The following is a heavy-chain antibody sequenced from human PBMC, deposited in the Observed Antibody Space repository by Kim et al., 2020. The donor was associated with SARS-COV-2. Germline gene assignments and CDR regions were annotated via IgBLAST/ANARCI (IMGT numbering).Heavy chain of an antibody. D-gene: IGHD3-10*01. J-gene: IGHJ3*02. V-gene: IGHV1-3*01. Sequence: FQGRVTITRDTSASTAYMELSSLRSEDTAVYYCARDRTYYYGSGEDAFDIWGQGTMVTVSS. CDR3: ARDRTYYYGSGEDAFDI.